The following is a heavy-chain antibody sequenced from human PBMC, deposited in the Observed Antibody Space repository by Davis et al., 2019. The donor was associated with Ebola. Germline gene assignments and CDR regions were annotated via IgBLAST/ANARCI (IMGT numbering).Heavy chain of an antibody. CDR1: GFTFLTSA. Sequence: SVTVSCKASGFTFLTSAVQWVRQARGQRLEHIGWIVVGSENTNYPEKFQERVTITRDMSTATTFMEMSSLRSDDTAVYYCAAYSGTYHDAFDLWGQGTMVTVSS. J-gene: IGHJ3*01. CDR3: AAYSGTYHDAFDL. V-gene: IGHV1-58*01. CDR2: IVVGSENT. D-gene: IGHD1-26*01.